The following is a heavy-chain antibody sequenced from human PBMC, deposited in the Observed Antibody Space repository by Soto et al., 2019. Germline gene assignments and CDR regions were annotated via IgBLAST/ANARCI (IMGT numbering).Heavy chain of an antibody. D-gene: IGHD3-10*01. V-gene: IGHV4-31*03. Sequence: QVQLQELGPGLVKPSQTLSLTCTVSGGSISSGGYYWSWIRQHPGKGLEWIGYIYYSGSTYYNPSLKSRVTLSVDASKNQFSLKLSSVTAADTAVYYCARSASEDYYGSGSRFGTIDYWGQGTLVTVSS. CDR3: ARSASEDYYGSGSRFGTIDY. CDR2: IYYSGST. CDR1: GGSISSGGYY. J-gene: IGHJ4*02.